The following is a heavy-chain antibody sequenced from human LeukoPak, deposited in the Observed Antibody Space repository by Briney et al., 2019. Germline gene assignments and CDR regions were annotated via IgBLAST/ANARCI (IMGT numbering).Heavy chain of an antibody. V-gene: IGHV3-21*01. CDR3: ARDLRAWERLPYYFDY. Sequence: GGSLRLSCAASGCTFSSYSMNWVRQAPGKGLEWVSSISSSSSYIYYADSVKGRFTISRDNAKNSLYLQMNSLRAEDTAVYYCARDLRAWERLPYYFDYWGQGTLVTLSS. CDR1: GCTFSSYS. D-gene: IGHD1-26*01. J-gene: IGHJ4*02. CDR2: ISSSSSYI.